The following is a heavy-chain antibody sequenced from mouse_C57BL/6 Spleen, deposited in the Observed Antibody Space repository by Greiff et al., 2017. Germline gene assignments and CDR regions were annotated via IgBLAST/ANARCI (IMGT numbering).Heavy chain of an antibody. D-gene: IGHD2-4*01. CDR2: INPNNGGT. Sequence: VHVKQSGPELVKPGASVKMSCKASGYTFTDYNMHWVKQSHGKSLEWIGYINPNNGGTSYNQKFKGKATLTVNKSSSTAYMELRSLTSEDSAVYYCAIYYDYPWFAYWGQGTLVTVSA. J-gene: IGHJ3*01. V-gene: IGHV1-22*01. CDR1: GYTFTDYN. CDR3: AIYYDYPWFAY.